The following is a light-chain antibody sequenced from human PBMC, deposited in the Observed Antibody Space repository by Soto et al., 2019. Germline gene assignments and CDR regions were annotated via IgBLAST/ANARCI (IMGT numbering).Light chain of an antibody. J-gene: IGKJ4*01. CDR1: HNGTGRF. V-gene: IGKV3-20*01. CDR3: QQYADSSPT. Sequence: IVLTQSPGTLSLSPGESATLSCRASHNGTGRFLAWYHHKPGQSPRLLLYGASSRATGIPERFSGDGSGTDFTLTISRLEPDDFAIYFCQQYADSSPTFGGGTKVEIK. CDR2: GAS.